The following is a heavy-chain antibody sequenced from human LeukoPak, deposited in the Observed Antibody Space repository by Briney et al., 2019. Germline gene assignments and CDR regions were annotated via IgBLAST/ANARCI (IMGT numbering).Heavy chain of an antibody. CDR1: GGSISSGAYY. CDR3: ARRVVAATFWFDP. J-gene: IGHJ5*02. Sequence: PSETLSLTCTVSGGSISSGAYYWGWIRQPPGKGLEWIGTIYYSGRTYYYPSLKSRVTISVDTSKNQFSLKLSSVTAADTAVYYCARRVVAATFWFDPWGQGTLVTVSS. CDR2: IYYSGRT. D-gene: IGHD2-15*01. V-gene: IGHV4-39*07.